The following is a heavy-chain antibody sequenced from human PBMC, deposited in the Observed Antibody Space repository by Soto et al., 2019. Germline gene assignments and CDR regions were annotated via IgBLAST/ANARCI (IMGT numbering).Heavy chain of an antibody. CDR3: AKDPFSESYIYFDS. CDR2: VGSSGHYT. Sequence: EVQLLESGGGLVQPGGSLRVSCAASGFTFSNYAMSWLRHVPGKGLEWVSTVGSSGHYTYYADSVKGRFTISRDNSKNTLYLQMTSLGAEDTAVYYCAKDPFSESYIYFDSGGQGTQVTVSS. V-gene: IGHV3-23*01. D-gene: IGHD1-26*01. CDR1: GFTFSNYA. J-gene: IGHJ4*02.